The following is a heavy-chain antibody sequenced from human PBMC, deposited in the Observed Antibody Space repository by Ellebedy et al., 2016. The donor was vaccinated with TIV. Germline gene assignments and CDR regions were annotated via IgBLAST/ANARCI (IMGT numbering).Heavy chain of an antibody. CDR1: GYTFTDYD. CDR2: MKPGSGNT. V-gene: IGHV1-8*01. D-gene: IGHD3/OR15-3a*01. J-gene: IGHJ5*02. CDR3: VVGLFHP. Sequence: AASVKVSCKASGYTFTDYDINWVRQATGQGLEYLGWMKPGSGNTGYAQKFEGRVTMTRNTSTSTAYMELSSLRSDDTAAYYCVVGLFHPWGQGTLVSVSS.